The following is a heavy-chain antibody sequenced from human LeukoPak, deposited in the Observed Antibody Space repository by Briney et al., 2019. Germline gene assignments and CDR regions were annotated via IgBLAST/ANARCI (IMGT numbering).Heavy chain of an antibody. CDR3: AKDLQAITMIVVVSNWFDP. D-gene: IGHD3-22*01. V-gene: IGHV3-53*01. Sequence: GGSLRLSCAASGLTVNNNYMNWVRQAPGKGLEWVSALYIGGNTYYADSVKGRFTISRDNSKNTLYLQMNSLRAEDTAVYYCAKDLQAITMIVVVSNWFDPWGQGTLVTVSS. J-gene: IGHJ5*02. CDR1: GLTVNNNY. CDR2: LYIGGNT.